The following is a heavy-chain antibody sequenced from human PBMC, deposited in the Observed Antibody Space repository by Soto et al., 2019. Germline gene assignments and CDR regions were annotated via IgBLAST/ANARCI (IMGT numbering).Heavy chain of an antibody. CDR3: ARELIVVVVAATEGNAFDI. CDR2: ISYDGSNK. CDR1: GFTFSSYA. V-gene: IGHV3-30-3*01. J-gene: IGHJ3*02. D-gene: IGHD2-15*01. Sequence: HPGGSLRLSCAASGFTFSSYAMHWVRQAPGKGLEWVAVISYDGSNKYYADSVKGRFTISRDNSKNTLYLQMNSLRAEDTAVYYCARELIVVVVAATEGNAFDIWGQGTMVTVSS.